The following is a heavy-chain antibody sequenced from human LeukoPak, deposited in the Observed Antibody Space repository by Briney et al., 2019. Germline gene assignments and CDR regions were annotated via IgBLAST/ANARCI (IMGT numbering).Heavy chain of an antibody. J-gene: IGHJ3*02. CDR2: IRVDGSTE. V-gene: IGHV3-7*01. CDR1: GFTFSSYA. CDR3: ATYSGPDKWDASDM. D-gene: IGHD1-26*01. Sequence: GGSLRLSCAASGFTFSSYAMTWVRQAPGKGLEWVATIRVDGSTEYPVDSMKGRFTISKDNAKNSLHLQMNSLRAEDTAVYYCATYSGPDKWDASDMWGQGTLVTVSS.